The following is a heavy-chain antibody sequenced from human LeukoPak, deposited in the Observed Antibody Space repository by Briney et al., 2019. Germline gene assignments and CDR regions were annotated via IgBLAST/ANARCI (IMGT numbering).Heavy chain of an antibody. CDR1: GYTFTSYD. D-gene: IGHD3-3*01. V-gene: IGHV1-8*01. Sequence: ASVKVSCKASGYTFTSYDINWVRQATGQGLEWVGWMNPNSGNTGYAQKFQGRVTMTRNTSISTAYMELSSLRSEDTAVYYCARGRSYYDFWSGYRQYYYYCMDVWGKGTTVTVSS. J-gene: IGHJ6*03. CDR2: MNPNSGNT. CDR3: ARGRSYYDFWSGYRQYYYYCMDV.